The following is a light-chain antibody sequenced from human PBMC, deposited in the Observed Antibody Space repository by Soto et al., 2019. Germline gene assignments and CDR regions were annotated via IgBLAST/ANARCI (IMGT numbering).Light chain of an antibody. CDR1: SSDVGSYNS. J-gene: IGLJ2*01. V-gene: IGLV2-18*02. Sequence: QSALTQPPSVSGSPGQSVTISCTGTSSDVGSYNSVSWYQQPPGTAPKLMIYDVSNRPSGVPDRVSGSKSGNTASLTISGLQAEDEADYYCSSYTHSTTLVFGGGTKLTVL. CDR2: DVS. CDR3: SSYTHSTTLV.